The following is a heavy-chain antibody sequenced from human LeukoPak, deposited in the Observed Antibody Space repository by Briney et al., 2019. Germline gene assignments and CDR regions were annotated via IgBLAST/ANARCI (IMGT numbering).Heavy chain of an antibody. Sequence: ASVKVSCKASGYTFISFGISWVRQAPGQGLKWMGWINPHSGGTNYAQKFQGGVTMTRDTSITTAYMELSSLRSDDTAVYYCARDVGEYCSSTNCYASHYWGQGTLVTVSS. CDR2: INPHSGGT. CDR1: GYTFISFG. J-gene: IGHJ4*02. V-gene: IGHV1-2*02. D-gene: IGHD2-2*01. CDR3: ARDVGEYCSSTNCYASHY.